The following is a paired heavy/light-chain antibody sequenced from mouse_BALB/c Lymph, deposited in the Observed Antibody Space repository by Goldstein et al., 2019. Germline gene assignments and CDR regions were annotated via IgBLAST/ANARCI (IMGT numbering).Heavy chain of an antibody. CDR3: ARHFYYYGSSYYAMDY. CDR1: EYEFPSHD. J-gene: IGHJ4*01. D-gene: IGHD1-1*01. V-gene: IGHV5-2*01. Sequence: EVQLVESGGGLVQPGESLKLSCESNEYEFPSHDMSWVRKTPEKRLELVAAINSDGGSTYYPDTMERRFIISRDNTKKTLYLQMSSLRSEDTALYYCARHFYYYGSSYYAMDYWGQGTSVTVSS. CDR2: INSDGGST.
Light chain of an antibody. Sequence: DIVMTQSPSSLAMSVGQKVTMSCKSSQSLLNSSNQKNYLAWYQQKPGQSPKLLVYFASTRESGVPDRFIGSGSGTDFTLTISSVQAEDLADYFCQQHYSTPPTFGAGTKLELK. CDR1: QSLLNSSNQKNY. V-gene: IGKV8-24*01. CDR3: QQHYSTPPT. J-gene: IGKJ5*01. CDR2: FAS.